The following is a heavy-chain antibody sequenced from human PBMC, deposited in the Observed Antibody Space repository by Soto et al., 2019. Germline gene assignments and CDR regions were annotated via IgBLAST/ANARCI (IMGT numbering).Heavy chain of an antibody. Sequence: GGSLRLSCAASGFTFSSYAMSWVRQAPGKGLEWVSAISSSGADTYYADSVKGRFTISRDNSRNTLYLQMNSLRDEDAALYYCAKDRLASGSGVRFDPWGQGTLVTVSS. CDR2: ISSSGADT. D-gene: IGHD3-10*01. J-gene: IGHJ5*02. V-gene: IGHV3-23*01. CDR3: AKDRLASGSGVRFDP. CDR1: GFTFSSYA.